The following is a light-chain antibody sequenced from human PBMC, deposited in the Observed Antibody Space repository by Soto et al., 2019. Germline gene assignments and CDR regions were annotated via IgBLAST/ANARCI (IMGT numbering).Light chain of an antibody. V-gene: IGKV1-5*03. J-gene: IGKJ2*01. CDR3: QQYNSYPYT. CDR2: KAS. CDR1: QSISSW. Sequence: IQMNQSPSTLPASVGDRVTITCRASQSISSWLAWYQQKPGKAPKLLIYKASSLESGVPSRFSGSGSGTEFTLTISSLQPDDFATYYCQQYNSYPYTFGQGTKVDIK.